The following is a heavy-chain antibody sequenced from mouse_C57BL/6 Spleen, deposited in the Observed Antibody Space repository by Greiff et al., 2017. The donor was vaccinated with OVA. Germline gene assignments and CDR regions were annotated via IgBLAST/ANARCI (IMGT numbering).Heavy chain of an antibody. CDR2: ISSGGSYT. V-gene: IGHV5-6*01. CDR1: GFTFSSYG. J-gene: IGHJ2*01. CDR3: AREEITPHFDY. D-gene: IGHD1-1*01. Sequence: EVQRVESGGDLVKPGGSLKLSCAASGFTFSSYGMSWVRQTPDKRLEWVATISSGGSYTYYPDSVKGRFTISRDNAKNTLYLQMSSLKSEDTAMYYCAREEITPHFDYWGQGTTLTVSS.